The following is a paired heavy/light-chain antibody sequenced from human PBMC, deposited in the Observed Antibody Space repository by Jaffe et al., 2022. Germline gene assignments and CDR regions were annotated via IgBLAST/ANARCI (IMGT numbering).Heavy chain of an antibody. CDR3: TRGGGVPYYYDSSGYSELDY. CDR1: GFTFGDYA. D-gene: IGHD3-22*01. J-gene: IGHJ4*02. CDR2: IRSKAYGGTT. V-gene: IGHV3-49*04. Sequence: EVQLVESGGGLVQPGRSLRLSCTASGFTFGDYAMSWVRQAPGKGLEWVGFIRSKAYGGTTEYAASVKGRFTISRDDSKSIAYLQMNSLKTEDTAVYYCTRGGGVPYYYDSSGYSELDYWGQGTLVTVSS.
Light chain of an antibody. Sequence: QTVVTQEPSLTVSPGGTVTLTCASSTGAVTSGYYPNWFQQKPGQAPRALIYSTSNKHSWTPARFSGSLLGGKAALTLSGVQPEDEAEYYCLLYYGGAHPWVFGGGTKLTVL. CDR3: LLYYGGAHPWV. V-gene: IGLV7-43*01. J-gene: IGLJ3*02. CDR1: TGAVTSGYY. CDR2: STS.